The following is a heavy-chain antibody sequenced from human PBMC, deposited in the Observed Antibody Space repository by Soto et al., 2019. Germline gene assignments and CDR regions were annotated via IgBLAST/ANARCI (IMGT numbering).Heavy chain of an antibody. CDR3: AANWNFGLNF. CDR2: ISSSLGHT. J-gene: IGHJ4*02. D-gene: IGHD1-1*01. CDR1: GFDFSDFH. Sequence: KPGGSLRVSCVASGFDFSDFHISWVRQAPGKGPEWISYISSSLGHTDYAESVKGRFTISRDNAKSSVFLEMSDLRSDDTAVYYCAANWNFGLNFWGQGTLVTVSS. V-gene: IGHV3-11*03.